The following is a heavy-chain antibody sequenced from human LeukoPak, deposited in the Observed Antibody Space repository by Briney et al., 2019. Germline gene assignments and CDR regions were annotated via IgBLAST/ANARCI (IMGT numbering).Heavy chain of an antibody. CDR3: ARHFLPYYFDY. CDR1: GGSISSSAHY. J-gene: IGHJ4*02. V-gene: IGHV4-39*01. Sequence: SETLSLTCTVSGGSISSSAHYWGWIRQAPGKGLEWIACVYHSGSTFYNPSLKSRVTISVDTSKNQFSLRLRSVTAADTAVYYCARHFLPYYFDYWGQGTLATVSS. CDR2: VYHSGST.